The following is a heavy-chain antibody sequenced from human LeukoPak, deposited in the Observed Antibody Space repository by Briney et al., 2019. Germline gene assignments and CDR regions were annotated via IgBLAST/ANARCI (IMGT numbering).Heavy chain of an antibody. Sequence: SETLSLTCTVSGGSISSYYWSWIRQPPGKGLEWIGYIYYSGSTNYNPSLKSRVTISVDTSKNQFSLKLSSVTAADTAVYYCARAIVGATLLWFDPWGQGTLVTVPS. D-gene: IGHD1-26*01. CDR2: IYYSGST. J-gene: IGHJ5*02. CDR1: GGSISSYY. V-gene: IGHV4-59*01. CDR3: ARAIVGATLLWFDP.